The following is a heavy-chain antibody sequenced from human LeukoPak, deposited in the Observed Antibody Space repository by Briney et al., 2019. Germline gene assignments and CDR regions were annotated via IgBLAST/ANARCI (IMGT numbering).Heavy chain of an antibody. J-gene: IGHJ5*02. CDR1: GGSISRYY. D-gene: IGHD2-2*01. CDR2: IYTSGST. CDR3: ARDQYCSSTSCYEGGWFDP. V-gene: IGHV4-4*07. Sequence: SETLSLTCTVSGGSISRYYCSWIRQPAGQGLEWIARIYTSGSTNYNPSLKSRVTMSVDTSKNQFSLKLSSVTAADTAVYYCARDQYCSSTSCYEGGWFDPWGQGTLVTVSS.